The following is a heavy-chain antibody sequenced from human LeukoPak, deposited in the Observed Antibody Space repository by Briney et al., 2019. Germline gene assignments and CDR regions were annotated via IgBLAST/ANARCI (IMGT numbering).Heavy chain of an antibody. CDR1: GGSFSGYY. V-gene: IGHV4-34*01. CDR3: AVTTVIYYYYYMDV. Sequence: SETLSLTCAVYGGSFSGYYWSWIRQPPGKGLEWIGEINHSGSTNYNPPLKSRVTISVDTSKNQFSLKLSSVTAADTAVYYCAVTTVIYYYYYMDVWGKGTTVTVSS. D-gene: IGHD4-17*01. CDR2: INHSGST. J-gene: IGHJ6*03.